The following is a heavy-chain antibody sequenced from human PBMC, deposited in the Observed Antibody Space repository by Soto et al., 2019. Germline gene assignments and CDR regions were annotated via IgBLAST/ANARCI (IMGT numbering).Heavy chain of an antibody. CDR1: GFTFSSYG. J-gene: IGHJ4*02. Sequence: QVQLVESGGGVVQPGRSLRLSCAASGFTFSSYGMHWVRQAPGKGLEWVAVIWFDGSNKHYADSVKGRFTISRDNSKNTLYLQMNSLRAEDTDVYYCARESVDYSLDYWGQGTLVTVSS. V-gene: IGHV3-33*01. CDR3: ARESVDYSLDY. CDR2: IWFDGSNK. D-gene: IGHD5-12*01.